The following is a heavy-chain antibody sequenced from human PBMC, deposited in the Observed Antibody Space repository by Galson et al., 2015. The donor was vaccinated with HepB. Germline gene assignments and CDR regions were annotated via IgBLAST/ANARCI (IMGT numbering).Heavy chain of an antibody. J-gene: IGHJ5*02. CDR1: RFTFSRYN. V-gene: IGHV3-48*03. Sequence: SLRLSCAASRFTFSRYNMNWVRQAPGKGLDWISYISATGTAIEYADSVKGRFIISRDNAKNSLYLQVNSLRVEDTAVYYCARDSRATFGEPNWFDPWGQGTLVIVSS. CDR2: ISATGTAI. CDR3: ARDSRATFGEPNWFDP. D-gene: IGHD3-3*01.